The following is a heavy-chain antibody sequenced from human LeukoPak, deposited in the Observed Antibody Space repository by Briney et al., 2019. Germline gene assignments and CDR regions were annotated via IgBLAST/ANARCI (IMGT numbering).Heavy chain of an antibody. J-gene: IGHJ4*02. CDR3: ARDRVPTYYYDSSGPYYFDY. D-gene: IGHD3-22*01. Sequence: ASVKVSCKASGYTFTGYYMHWVRQAPGQGLEWMGWINPNSGGTNYAQKFQGRVTMTRDTSISTAYMELSRLRSDDTAVYYCARDRVPTYYYDSSGPYYFDYWGQGTLVTVSS. CDR1: GYTFTGYY. V-gene: IGHV1-2*02. CDR2: INPNSGGT.